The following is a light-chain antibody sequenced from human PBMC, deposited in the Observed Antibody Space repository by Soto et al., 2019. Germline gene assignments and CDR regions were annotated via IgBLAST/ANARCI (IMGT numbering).Light chain of an antibody. Sequence: EIVLTQSPCTLSLSPGERATLSFMASQSVSSNYLAWYQQKPGQAPRLLIYGASSRATGIPDRFSGSGSGTDFTLTISRLEPEDFALYYCQQYGSSPPLNFGGGTKVDIK. V-gene: IGKV3-20*01. J-gene: IGKJ4*01. CDR2: GAS. CDR3: QQYGSSPPLN. CDR1: QSVSSNY.